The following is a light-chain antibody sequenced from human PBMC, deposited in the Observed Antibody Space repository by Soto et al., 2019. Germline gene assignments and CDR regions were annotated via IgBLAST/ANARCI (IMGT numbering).Light chain of an antibody. CDR2: GAS. J-gene: IGKJ2*01. Sequence: EIVMTQSPATLSVSPGERATLSCRASQSVSSNLAWYQQKPGQAPRLLIFGASTRATGIPARFSGSGSGGEFTLTISSLQSEDFAFYYCHQYNNWPHTFGQGTRLEIK. CDR3: HQYNNWPHT. CDR1: QSVSSN. V-gene: IGKV3-15*01.